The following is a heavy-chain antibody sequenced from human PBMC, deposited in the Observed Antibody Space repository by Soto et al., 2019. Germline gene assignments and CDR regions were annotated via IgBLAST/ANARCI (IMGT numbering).Heavy chain of an antibody. CDR1: GYTFFSYG. V-gene: IGHV1-18*01. D-gene: IGHD3-16*01. Sequence: ASVKVSCKGSGYTFFSYGISWVRQAPGQGLEWMGWISAYNGNTKYAQRFQGRVTMTTDTSTSTAYMEVRSLRSDDTAVYYCASEDGGASGFDYCGQGTLVTVYS. CDR3: ASEDGGASGFDY. CDR2: ISAYNGNT. J-gene: IGHJ4*02.